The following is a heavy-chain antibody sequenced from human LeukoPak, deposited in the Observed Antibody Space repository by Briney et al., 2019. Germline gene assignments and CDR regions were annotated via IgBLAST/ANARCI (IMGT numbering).Heavy chain of an antibody. CDR3: ARDYDILTGYYSSYYYYGMDV. D-gene: IGHD3-9*01. V-gene: IGHV1-69*04. J-gene: IGHJ6*02. Sequence: ASVKVSCKASGGTFSSYAISWVRQAPGQGLEWMGRIIPILGIANYAQKFQGRVTITADKSTSTAYMELSSLRSEDTAVYYCARDYDILTGYYSSYYYYGMDVWGQGTTVTVSS. CDR1: GGTFSSYA. CDR2: IIPILGIA.